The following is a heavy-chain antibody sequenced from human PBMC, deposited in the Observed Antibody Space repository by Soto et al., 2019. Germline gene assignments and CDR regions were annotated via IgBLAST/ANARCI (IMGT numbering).Heavy chain of an antibody. V-gene: IGHV3-30*18. CDR2: VSSDGRTK. CDR1: GXTFSRYG. D-gene: IGHD6-19*01. Sequence: GSLRLSGVASGXTFSRYGIHWVRQAPGKGLEWVAVVSSDGRTKYYADSVKGRFTISRDNSRNTLFLQMDSMRPEDTAVYYCAKEITVAGDFDYWGHRTLGTVSS. J-gene: IGHJ4*01. CDR3: AKEITVAGDFDY.